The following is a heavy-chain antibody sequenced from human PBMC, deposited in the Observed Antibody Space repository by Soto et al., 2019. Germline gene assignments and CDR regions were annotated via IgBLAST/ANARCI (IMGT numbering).Heavy chain of an antibody. J-gene: IGHJ4*02. CDR1: GYTFTGHY. Sequence: VASVKVSCKPAGYTFTGHYMHWVRRAPGQGLEWMGWINPKTGATSYAQKFQGRVTMTRDTSISTAYMEVSSLTSDDTALYYCARSKNTMTPYTSRLYYFDNWGMGDLVTISS. CDR3: ARSKNTMTPYTSRLYYFDN. D-gene: IGHD4-17*01. CDR2: INPKTGAT. V-gene: IGHV1-2*02.